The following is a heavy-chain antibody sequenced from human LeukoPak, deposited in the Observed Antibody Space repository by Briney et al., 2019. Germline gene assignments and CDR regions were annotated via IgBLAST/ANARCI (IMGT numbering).Heavy chain of an antibody. CDR1: GFTVSSNY. CDR3: ARVRNGGYCSSTSYKFDY. D-gene: IGHD2-2*01. Sequence: PGGSLRLSCAASGFTVSSNYISWVRQAPGKGLEWVSVIYSCSSTYYADSVKGRLTISRDNSKNTLYLQINSLRAEDTAVYYCARVRNGGYCSSTSYKFDYWGQGTLVTVSS. V-gene: IGHV3-66*03. CDR2: IYSCSST. J-gene: IGHJ4*02.